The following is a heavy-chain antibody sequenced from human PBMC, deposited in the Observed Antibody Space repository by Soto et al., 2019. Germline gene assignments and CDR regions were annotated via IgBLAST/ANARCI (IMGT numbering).Heavy chain of an antibody. CDR1: GTTFSSYA. CDR2: IIPLFGTA. D-gene: IGHD5-18*01. V-gene: IGHV1-69*12. CDR3: AREVGLGYNYDKDYYYGMDV. J-gene: IGHJ6*02. Sequence: QVQLVQSGAEVKRPGSSVKVSCKASGTTFSSYAISWVRQAPGQGLEWMGGIIPLFGTANYAQKFQGRATITADESTSTAFMELSSLRSEDTAVYYCAREVGLGYNYDKDYYYGMDVWGQGTTVAVSS.